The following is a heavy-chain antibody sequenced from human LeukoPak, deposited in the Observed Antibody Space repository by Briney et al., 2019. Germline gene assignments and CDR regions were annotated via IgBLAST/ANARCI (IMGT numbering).Heavy chain of an antibody. CDR3: AKVYYYDSSGYRDAFDI. CDR2: ISGSGGST. CDR1: GFTFSSYA. J-gene: IGHJ3*02. Sequence: PGGSLRLSCAASGFTFSSYAMSWVRQAPGKGLEWVSAISGSGGSTYYADSVKGRFTISRDNSKNTLYLQMNSLRAEDTAVYYCAKVYYYDSSGYRDAFDIWGQGTMVTVSS. D-gene: IGHD3-22*01. V-gene: IGHV3-23*01.